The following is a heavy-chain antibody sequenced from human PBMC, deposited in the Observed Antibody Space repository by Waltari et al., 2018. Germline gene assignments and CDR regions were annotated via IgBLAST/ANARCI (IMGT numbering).Heavy chain of an antibody. Sequence: EVQLVESGGGLVKPGGSLRLSCTASGFSFSSYTMNWVRQAPGKGLEWVSCISSSSKFTDHADSVKGRFTISRDNAKNSLYLQMNSLRVEDTAVYYCARETNYYDDSGYANWLDPWGQGTLVTVSS. J-gene: IGHJ5*02. D-gene: IGHD3-22*01. V-gene: IGHV3-21*01. CDR3: ARETNYYDDSGYANWLDP. CDR2: ISSSSKFT. CDR1: GFSFSSYT.